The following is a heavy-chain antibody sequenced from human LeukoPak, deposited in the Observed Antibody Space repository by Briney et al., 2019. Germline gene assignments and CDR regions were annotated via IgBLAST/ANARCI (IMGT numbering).Heavy chain of an antibody. CDR1: GGSISSNY. D-gene: IGHD3-22*01. CDR3: ARRAYSSGYYYFDY. CDR2: IYYSGST. V-gene: IGHV4-59*01. J-gene: IGHJ4*02. Sequence: SETLSLTCTVSGGSISSNYWSWIRQPPGEGLEWIGYIYYSGSTIYNPSLKSRVTISVDTSKNKFSLKLSSVTAAETAVYYCARRAYSSGYYYFDYWGQGTLVTVSS.